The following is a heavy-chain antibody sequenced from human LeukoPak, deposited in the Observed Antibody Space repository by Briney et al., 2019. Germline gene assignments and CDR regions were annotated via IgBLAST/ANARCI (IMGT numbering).Heavy chain of an antibody. D-gene: IGHD3-10*01. V-gene: IGHV4-34*01. J-gene: IGHJ3*02. CDR3: ARVGSYGSGSYYKTDAFDI. CDR2: INHSRST. CDR1: GGSFSGYY. Sequence: PSETLSLTCAVYGGSFSGYYWSWIRQPPGKGLEWIGEINHSRSTNYNPSLKSRVTISVDTSKNQFSLKLSSVTAADTAVYYCARVGSYGSGSYYKTDAFDIWGQGTMVTVSS.